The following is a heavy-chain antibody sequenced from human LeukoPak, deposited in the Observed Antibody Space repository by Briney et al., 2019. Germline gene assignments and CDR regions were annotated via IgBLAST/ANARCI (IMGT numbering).Heavy chain of an antibody. Sequence: PGGSLRLSCAASGFTFSSYSMNWGRQAPGKGLEWVSSISSGSSYIYYADSVKGRFTISRDKAKNSLYLQMNSLRAEDTAIYYCAREGMVATFDYWGQGTLVTVSS. CDR3: AREGMVATFDY. CDR1: GFTFSSYS. D-gene: IGHD5-12*01. J-gene: IGHJ4*02. CDR2: ISSGSSYI. V-gene: IGHV3-21*01.